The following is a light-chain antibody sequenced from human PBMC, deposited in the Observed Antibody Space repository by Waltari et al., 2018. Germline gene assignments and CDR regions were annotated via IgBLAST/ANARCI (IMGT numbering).Light chain of an antibody. J-gene: IGKJ1*01. V-gene: IGKV1-39*01. CDR3: QQDYISPWT. Sequence: DIQMTQSPSSLSASVGDRVTITCRASQPIATYLSWYHQKPGKGPKDLIYAASTLKTGVPTRFSGSGSGTDFTLTIAGLEPEDSGTYFCQQDYISPWTFGQGTTVEVK. CDR2: AAS. CDR1: QPIATY.